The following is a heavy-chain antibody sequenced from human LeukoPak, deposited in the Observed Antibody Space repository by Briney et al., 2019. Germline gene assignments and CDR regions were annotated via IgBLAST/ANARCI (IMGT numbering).Heavy chain of an antibody. J-gene: IGHJ1*01. CDR1: GYTFTSYG. CDR3: AKDRDSDWRSKNFQH. D-gene: IGHD6-19*01. CDR2: ISAYNGNT. Sequence: ASVKVSCKASGYTFTSYGISWVRQAPGQGLEWMGWISAYNGNTNYAQKLQGRVTMTTDTSTSTAYMELRSLRSDDTAVYYCAKDRDSDWRSKNFQHWGQGTLVTVSS. V-gene: IGHV1-18*01.